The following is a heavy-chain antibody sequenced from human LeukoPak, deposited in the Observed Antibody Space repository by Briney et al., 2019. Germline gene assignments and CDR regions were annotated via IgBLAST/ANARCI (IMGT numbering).Heavy chain of an antibody. CDR2: IRGDGSMT. CDR3: ARENLAAAADY. J-gene: IGHJ4*02. Sequence: GGSLRLSCAASEFTFSAYWMRWVRQAPGKGLVWVSRIRGDGSMTNYADSVKGRFTISRDNAKNTLYLQMNSLRLEDTAVYYCARENLAAAADYWGQGTVVTVSS. D-gene: IGHD6-25*01. CDR1: EFTFSAYW. V-gene: IGHV3-74*01.